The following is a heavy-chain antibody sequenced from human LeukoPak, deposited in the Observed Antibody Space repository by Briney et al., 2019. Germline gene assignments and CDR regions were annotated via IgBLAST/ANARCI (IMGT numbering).Heavy chain of an antibody. CDR3: ARRGEAAAGYYYYMDV. Sequence: ASVKVSCKASGYTFTGCYMHWVRQAPGQGLEWMGWINPNSGGTNYAQKFQGRVTMTRDTSISTAYMELSRLRSDDTAVYYCARRGEAAAGYYYYMDVWGKGTTVTVSS. D-gene: IGHD6-13*01. CDR2: INPNSGGT. V-gene: IGHV1-2*02. J-gene: IGHJ6*03. CDR1: GYTFTGCY.